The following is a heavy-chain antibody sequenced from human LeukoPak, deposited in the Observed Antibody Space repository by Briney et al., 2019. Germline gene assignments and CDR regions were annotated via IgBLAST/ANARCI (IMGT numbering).Heavy chain of an antibody. CDR2: ISGSSTYI. J-gene: IGHJ4*02. CDR1: GFTFSSFT. V-gene: IGHV3-21*01. D-gene: IGHD3-10*01. CDR3: ARDFLDYYGSGSLIDY. Sequence: PGGSLRLSCAASGFTFSSFTMNWVRQAPGKGLEWVSFISGSSTYIYYADSVKGRFTISRDNAKNSLYLQMNSLRAEDTAVYYCARDFLDYYGSGSLIDYWGQGTLVTVSS.